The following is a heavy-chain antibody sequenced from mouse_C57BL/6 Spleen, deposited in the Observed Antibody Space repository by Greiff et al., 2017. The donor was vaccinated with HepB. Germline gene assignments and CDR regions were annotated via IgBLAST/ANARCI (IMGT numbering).Heavy chain of an antibody. CDR1: GYTFTDYD. J-gene: IGHJ2*01. Sequence: QVQLKESGAELVRPGASVTLSCKASGYTFTDYDMHWVKQTPVHGLEWIGAIDPETGGTAYNQKFKGKAILTADKSSSTAYMELRSLTSEDSAVYYCTRTPYYYGSTVDYWGQGTTLTVSS. D-gene: IGHD1-1*01. CDR3: TRTPYYYGSTVDY. V-gene: IGHV1-15*01. CDR2: IDPETGGT.